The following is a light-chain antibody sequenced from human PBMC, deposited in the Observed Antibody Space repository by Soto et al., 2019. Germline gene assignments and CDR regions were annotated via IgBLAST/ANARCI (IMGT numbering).Light chain of an antibody. CDR3: SSYTSSSSPSVV. CDR1: SSDVGVYNY. CDR2: DVS. J-gene: IGLJ2*01. V-gene: IGLV2-14*01. Sequence: QSALTQPASVSGSPGQSITISCTGTSSDVGVYNYVSWYQQHPGKAPKLMIYDVSNRPSGVSNRFSVSKSGNTASLTISGLQAEDEADYYCSSYTSSSSPSVVFGGGTKLTVL.